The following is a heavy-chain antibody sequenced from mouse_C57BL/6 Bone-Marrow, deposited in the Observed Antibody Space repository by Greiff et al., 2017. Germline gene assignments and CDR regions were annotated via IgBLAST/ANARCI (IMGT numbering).Heavy chain of an antibody. CDR2: IYPRSGNT. CDR3: ARCYYGSSHY. CDR1: GYTFTSYG. D-gene: IGHD1-1*01. J-gene: IGHJ2*01. Sequence: VKLQQSGAELARPGASVKLSCKASGYTFTSYGISWVKQRTGQGLEWIGEIYPRSGNTYYNEKFKGKATLTADKSSSTAYMELRSLTSEDSAVYFCARCYYGSSHYWGQGTTLTVSA. V-gene: IGHV1-81*01.